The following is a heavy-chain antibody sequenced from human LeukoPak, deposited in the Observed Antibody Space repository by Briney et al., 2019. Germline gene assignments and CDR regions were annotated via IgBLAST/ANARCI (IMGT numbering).Heavy chain of an antibody. Sequence: GGSLRLSCAASGFTLSSYAMNWVRQAPGKGPEWVSSITSSSSYIYYADSVKGRFTISRDNAKNSLYLQMNSLRAEDTALYHCARVRSRYDILTGYSDYWGQGTLVTVSS. J-gene: IGHJ4*02. V-gene: IGHV3-21*04. D-gene: IGHD3-9*01. CDR3: ARVRSRYDILTGYSDY. CDR2: ITSSSSYI. CDR1: GFTLSSYA.